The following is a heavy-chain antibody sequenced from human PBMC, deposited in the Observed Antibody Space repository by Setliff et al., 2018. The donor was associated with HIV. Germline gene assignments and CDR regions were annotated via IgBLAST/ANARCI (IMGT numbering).Heavy chain of an antibody. J-gene: IGHJ3*02. Sequence: TRGSSGTVSGGSISSGSYYWSWIRQPAGKGLEWIGHIYTSGSTNHNTYLKSRVTISIDTSKNQFSLKLSSVTAANTAVYYCAGRKSGSYFDAFDIWGQGTMVTVSS. D-gene: IGHD1-26*01. CDR1: GGSISSGSYY. V-gene: IGHV4-61*09. CDR3: AGRKSGSYFDAFDI. CDR2: IYTSGST.